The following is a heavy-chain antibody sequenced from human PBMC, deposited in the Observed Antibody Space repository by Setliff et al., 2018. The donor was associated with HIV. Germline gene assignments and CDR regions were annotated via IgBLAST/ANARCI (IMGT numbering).Heavy chain of an antibody. Sequence: ASVKVSCKTSGYTFTQSHDLHWVRQVPGQGPEWMGWINLVTGKTAYLQKFQGRVIITRDTSTSTAYMELRSLRSDDTAVYYCARTRVADYVWGSYRQPIDYWGQGTLVTVSS. CDR2: INLVTGKT. CDR1: GYTFTQSHD. CDR3: ARTRVADYVWGSYRQPIDY. J-gene: IGHJ4*02. D-gene: IGHD3-16*02. V-gene: IGHV1-3*01.